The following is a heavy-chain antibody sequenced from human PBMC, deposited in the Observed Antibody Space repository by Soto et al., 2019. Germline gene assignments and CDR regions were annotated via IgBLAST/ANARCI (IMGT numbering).Heavy chain of an antibody. V-gene: IGHV4-30-2*01. D-gene: IGHD3-3*01. J-gene: IGHJ4*02. Sequence: PSETLSLTCAVSGGSISSGGYSWSWIRQPPGKGLEWIGYIYHSGSTYYNPSLKSRVTISVDRSKNQFSLKLSSVTAADTAVYYCASTNTEWLYFDYWGQGTLVTVSS. CDR2: IYHSGST. CDR3: ASTNTEWLYFDY. CDR1: GGSISSGGYS.